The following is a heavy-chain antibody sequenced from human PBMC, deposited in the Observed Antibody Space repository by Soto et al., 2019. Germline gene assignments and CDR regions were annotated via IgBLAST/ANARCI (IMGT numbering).Heavy chain of an antibody. D-gene: IGHD6-19*01. Sequence: QVQLVQSGAEVKKPGATVKVSCKASGYIFIHYGISWVRQAPGQGLEWMGWISAYTGNTNNAQKLQGRFTMTTDTSTTTVYMELRSLTSDDTAFYYCASEPVSGMDVWGQGTTVTVSS. CDR1: GYIFIHYG. CDR2: ISAYTGNT. V-gene: IGHV1-18*01. CDR3: ASEPVSGMDV. J-gene: IGHJ6*02.